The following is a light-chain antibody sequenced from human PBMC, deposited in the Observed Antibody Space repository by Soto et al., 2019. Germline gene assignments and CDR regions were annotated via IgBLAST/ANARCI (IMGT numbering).Light chain of an antibody. J-gene: IGKJ4*01. Sequence: DIQMTQSPSSLSASVGDRVTITCRARQGIGNDLGWYQQKPGKAPKRLIYAASSLQSGVPSRFSGSESGTEFTLTISSLQPEDFATYYCQQYNSYPLTFGGRTKVEVK. CDR3: QQYNSYPLT. CDR2: AAS. CDR1: QGIGND. V-gene: IGKV1-17*01.